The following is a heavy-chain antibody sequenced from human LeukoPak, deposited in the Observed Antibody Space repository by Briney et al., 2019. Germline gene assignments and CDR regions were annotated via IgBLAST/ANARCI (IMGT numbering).Heavy chain of an antibody. CDR3: ARTHVPGDTAGNDY. Sequence: ASVKVSCKASGYTFTSYDINWVRQATGQGLEWMGWMNPNSGNTGYAQKFQGRVTVTRNTSISTAYMELSSLRSEDTAVYYCARTHVPGDTAGNDYWGQGTLVTVSS. D-gene: IGHD5-18*01. J-gene: IGHJ4*02. CDR2: MNPNSGNT. CDR1: GYTFTSYD. V-gene: IGHV1-8*01.